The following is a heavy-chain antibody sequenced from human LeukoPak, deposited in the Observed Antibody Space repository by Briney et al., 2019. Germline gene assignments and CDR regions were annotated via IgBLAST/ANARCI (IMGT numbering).Heavy chain of an antibody. V-gene: IGHV3-23*01. CDR1: GFTFSSYA. Sequence: PGGSLRLSCAASGFTFSSYAMSWVRQAPGKGLEWVSAISGSGGSTYYADSVKGRFTISRDNSKNTLYLQMNSLRAEDTAVYYCAKSTAYYGSGSYPEGDYWGQGTLVTVSS. CDR3: AKSTAYYGSGSYPEGDY. CDR2: ISGSGGST. J-gene: IGHJ4*02. D-gene: IGHD3-10*01.